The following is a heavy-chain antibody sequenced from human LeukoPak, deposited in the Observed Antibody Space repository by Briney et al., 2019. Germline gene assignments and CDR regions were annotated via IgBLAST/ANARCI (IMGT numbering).Heavy chain of an antibody. Sequence: SETLSLTCAVYGGSFSGYYWSWIRQPPGKGLEWIGEINHSGSTNYNPSLKRRVTISVDTSKNQFSLKLSSVTAADTAVYYCARVDSGSYYVKLLDYWGQGTLVTVSS. D-gene: IGHD1-26*01. CDR2: INHSGST. CDR1: GGSFSGYY. J-gene: IGHJ4*02. CDR3: ARVDSGSYYVKLLDY. V-gene: IGHV4-34*01.